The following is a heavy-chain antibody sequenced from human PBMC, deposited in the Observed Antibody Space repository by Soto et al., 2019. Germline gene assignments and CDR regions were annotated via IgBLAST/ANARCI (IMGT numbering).Heavy chain of an antibody. D-gene: IGHD6-19*01. Sequence: ASVKVSCKASGYTFTGYYMHWVRQAPGQGLEWMGWINPNSGGTNYAQKFQGWVTMTRDTSISTAYMELSRLRSDDTAVYYCARARPGYSSGWYGAFDIWGQGTMVTVSS. CDR2: INPNSGGT. CDR3: ARARPGYSSGWYGAFDI. CDR1: GYTFTGYY. J-gene: IGHJ3*02. V-gene: IGHV1-2*04.